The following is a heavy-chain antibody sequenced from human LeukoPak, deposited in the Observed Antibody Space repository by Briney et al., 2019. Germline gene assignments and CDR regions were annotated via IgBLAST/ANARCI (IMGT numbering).Heavy chain of an antibody. CDR2: ISSSSSTI. J-gene: IGHJ4*02. CDR1: GFTFSSYS. V-gene: IGHV3-48*04. D-gene: IGHD3-22*01. Sequence: PGGSLRLSCAASGFTFSSYSMNWVRQAPGKGLEWVSYISSSSSTIYYADSVKGRFTISRDNAKNSLYLQMNSLRAEDTAVYYCASWTGYYDRSEYDYWGQGTLVTVSS. CDR3: ASWTGYYDRSEYDY.